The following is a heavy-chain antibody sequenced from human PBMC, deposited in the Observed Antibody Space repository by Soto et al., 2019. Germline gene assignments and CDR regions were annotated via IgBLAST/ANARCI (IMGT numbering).Heavy chain of an antibody. CDR1: GGSFSGYY. D-gene: IGHD3-16*01. CDR2: INHSGST. J-gene: IGHJ4*02. Sequence: SETLSLTCAVYGGSFSGYYWSWIRQPPGKGLEWIGEINHSGSTNYNPSLKSRVTISVDTSKNQFSLKLSSVTAEDTAVYYCARDQGGADYFDYWGQGTLVTVSS. V-gene: IGHV4-34*01. CDR3: ARDQGGADYFDY.